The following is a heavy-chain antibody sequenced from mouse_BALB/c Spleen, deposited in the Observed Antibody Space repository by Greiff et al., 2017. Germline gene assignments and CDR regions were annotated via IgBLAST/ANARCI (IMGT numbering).Heavy chain of an antibody. CDR3: ARGATVVEGAMDD. Sequence: QVQLKESGPGLVAPSQSLSITCTVSGFSLTSYGVHWVRQPPGKGLEWLGVIWAGGSTNYNSALMSSLSISKDNSKSQVFLKMNSLQTDDTAMYYCARGATVVEGAMDDGGQGTSDTVTT. D-gene: IGHD1-1*01. CDR1: GFSLTSYG. CDR2: IWAGGST. J-gene: IGHJ4*01. V-gene: IGHV2-9*02.